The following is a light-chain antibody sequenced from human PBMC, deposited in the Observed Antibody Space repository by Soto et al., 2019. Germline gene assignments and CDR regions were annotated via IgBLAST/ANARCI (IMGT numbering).Light chain of an antibody. Sequence: IQMTQSPSSLSASVGDRVTITCRASETIRSYLNWYQQRPGKAPNLLIYAASSLHFGVPSRFSGSGSGTDFTLTISSLQPEDFATYYCLQDNSYPWTFGQGTKVDIK. V-gene: IGKV1-6*01. CDR1: ETIRSY. J-gene: IGKJ1*01. CDR2: AAS. CDR3: LQDNSYPWT.